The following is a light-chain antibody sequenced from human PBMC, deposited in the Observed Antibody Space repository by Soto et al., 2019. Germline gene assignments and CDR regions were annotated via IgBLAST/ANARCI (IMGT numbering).Light chain of an antibody. CDR3: MQALQSPQLT. CDR1: QSLLHSNGYNY. V-gene: IGKV2-28*01. CDR2: LGS. Sequence: DIVMTQSPLSLPVTPGEPASISCRSSQSLLHSNGYNYLDWYLQKPGQSPHLLIFLGSHRASGDPDRFSGSGSGTDFPLKISRVEAVDVGVYYCMQALQSPQLTFGGGTKVEIK. J-gene: IGKJ4*01.